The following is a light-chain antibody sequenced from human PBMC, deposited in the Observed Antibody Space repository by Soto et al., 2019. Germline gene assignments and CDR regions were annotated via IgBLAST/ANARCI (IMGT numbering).Light chain of an antibody. Sequence: EIQMPHGPSSLSASAADPANVFCGASQGINSWLAWYQQKPGKAPKLLIYDASNLETGVPSRFSGSGSGTDFTFTISRLQPEAIATYYCQHYDNHPSVTFGQGTRLEIK. CDR1: QGINSW. CDR2: DAS. CDR3: QHYDNHPSVT. V-gene: IGKV1-33*01. J-gene: IGKJ5*01.